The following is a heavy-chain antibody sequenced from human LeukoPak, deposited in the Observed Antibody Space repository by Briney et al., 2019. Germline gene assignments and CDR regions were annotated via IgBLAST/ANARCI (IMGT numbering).Heavy chain of an antibody. CDR1: GFTFSDYW. D-gene: IGHD3-10*01. Sequence: GGSLRLSCAASGFTFSDYWIHWVRQAPGKGLVWVSRINTDGSITNYADSVKGRFSISRDNAKNTLYLQMSSLRAEDTAVYYCARVRGPRTGFMVREAYDYWGQGPLVTVSS. CDR3: ARVRGPRTGFMVREAYDY. V-gene: IGHV3-74*01. J-gene: IGHJ4*02. CDR2: INTDGSIT.